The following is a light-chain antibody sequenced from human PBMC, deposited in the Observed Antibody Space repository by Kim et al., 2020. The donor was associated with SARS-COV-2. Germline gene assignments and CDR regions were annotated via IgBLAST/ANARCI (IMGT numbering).Light chain of an antibody. CDR2: AAS. V-gene: IGKV1-39*01. CDR1: QNIASY. J-gene: IGKJ1*01. Sequence: SVGDRVTITCRASQNIASYVNWCQQKPGNAPKLLIYAASSLQTGVSSRFRGSGSGRGFTLTITSLQRDDYATYHCQQSYSPPWTFGQGTKVDIK. CDR3: QQSYSPPWT.